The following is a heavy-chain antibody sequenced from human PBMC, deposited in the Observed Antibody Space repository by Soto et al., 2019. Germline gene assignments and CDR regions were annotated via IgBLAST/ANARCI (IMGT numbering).Heavy chain of an antibody. CDR1: GFSFRDYD. Sequence: EVQLVESGGGSVQPGESLRLSCAASGFSFRDYDMHWVRQPTGKGPEWVSGLGAAGDPYYVASVKDRCSVSRDNAQSSLFLQMNSLSVDDTAVYFCARAYLGRGPSRADYYDAMDVWGRETTVTVSS. CDR2: LGAAGDP. V-gene: IGHV3-13*05. J-gene: IGHJ6*02. CDR3: ARAYLGRGPSRADYYDAMDV. D-gene: IGHD1-26*01.